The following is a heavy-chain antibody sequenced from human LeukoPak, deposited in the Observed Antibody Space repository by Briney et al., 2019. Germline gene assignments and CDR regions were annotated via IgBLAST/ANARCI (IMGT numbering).Heavy chain of an antibody. CDR3: AREGVPTYYYDSSGYSPPKNWFDP. V-gene: IGHV3-30*03. Sequence: GGSLRLSCAASGFTFSSYGMHWVRQAPGKGLEWVAVISYDGSNKYYADSVKGRFTISRDNSKNTLYLQMNSLRAEDTAVYYCAREGVPTYYYDSSGYSPPKNWFDPWGQGTLVTVSS. CDR1: GFTFSSYG. D-gene: IGHD3-22*01. J-gene: IGHJ5*02. CDR2: ISYDGSNK.